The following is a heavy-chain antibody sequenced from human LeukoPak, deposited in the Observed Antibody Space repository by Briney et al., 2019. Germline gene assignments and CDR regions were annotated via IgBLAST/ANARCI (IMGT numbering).Heavy chain of an antibody. CDR2: INPNSGGT. CDR1: GYTFTGYY. CDR3: ARIYYDSSGKRAYYYGMDV. Sequence: ASVKVSCKASGYTFTGYYMHWVRQAHGQGLEWMGWINPNSGGTNYAQKFQGRVTMTRDTSISTAYMELSRLRSDDTAVYYCARIYYDSSGKRAYYYGMDVWGQGTTVTVSS. D-gene: IGHD3-22*01. J-gene: IGHJ6*02. V-gene: IGHV1-2*02.